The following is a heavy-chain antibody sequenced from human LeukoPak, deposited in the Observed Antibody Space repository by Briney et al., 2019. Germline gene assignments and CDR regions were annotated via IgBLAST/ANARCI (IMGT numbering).Heavy chain of an antibody. D-gene: IGHD6-19*01. Sequence: GGSLRLSCAASGFTFSSYWMSWVRQAPGKGLEWVANIKQDGSEKYYVDSVKGRFTISRDNAKNSLYLQMNSLRVEDTAVYYCARAWSYSTGWYNYWGQGTLVTVSS. CDR2: IKQDGSEK. CDR3: ARAWSYSTGWYNY. CDR1: GFTFSSYW. V-gene: IGHV3-7*04. J-gene: IGHJ4*02.